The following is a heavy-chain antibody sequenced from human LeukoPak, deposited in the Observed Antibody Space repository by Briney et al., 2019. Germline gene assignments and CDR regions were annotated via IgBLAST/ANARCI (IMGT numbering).Heavy chain of an antibody. V-gene: IGHV4-38-2*02. CDR3: ARDSGYDSSSDY. J-gene: IGHJ4*02. CDR2: IYHSGST. CDR1: GYSISSGYY. D-gene: IGHD5-12*01. Sequence: SETLSLTCTVSGYSISSGYYWGWIRQPPGKGLEWIGSIYHSGSTYYNPSLKSRVTISVDTSKNQFSLKLSSVTAADTAVYYCARDSGYDSSSDYWGQGTLVTVSS.